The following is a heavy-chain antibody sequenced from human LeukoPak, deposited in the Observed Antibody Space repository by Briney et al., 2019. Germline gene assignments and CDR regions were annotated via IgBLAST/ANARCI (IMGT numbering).Heavy chain of an antibody. J-gene: IGHJ3*02. CDR1: GGSFSGYY. D-gene: IGHD2-2*01. CDR2: INHSGST. V-gene: IGHV4-34*01. CDR3: ARHLNPDIVVVPAAIGAFDI. Sequence: SETLSLTCAVYGGSFSGYYWSWIRQPPGKGLEWIGEINHSGSTNYNPSLKSRVTISVDTSKNQFSLKLSSVTAADTAVYYCARHLNPDIVVVPAAIGAFDIWGQGTMVTVSS.